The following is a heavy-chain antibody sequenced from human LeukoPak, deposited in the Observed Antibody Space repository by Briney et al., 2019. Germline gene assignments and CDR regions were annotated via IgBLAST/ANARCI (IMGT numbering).Heavy chain of an antibody. Sequence: PGGSLRLSCAASGFTVSSNYMSWVRQAPGKGLEWVSVIYSGGSTYYADSVKGRFTISRDNSKNMLYLQMNSLRAEDTAVYYCARDLITMVRGVIIGYFGYWGQGTLVTVSS. D-gene: IGHD3-10*01. CDR2: IYSGGST. CDR3: ARDLITMVRGVIIGYFGY. J-gene: IGHJ4*02. CDR1: GFTVSSNY. V-gene: IGHV3-66*01.